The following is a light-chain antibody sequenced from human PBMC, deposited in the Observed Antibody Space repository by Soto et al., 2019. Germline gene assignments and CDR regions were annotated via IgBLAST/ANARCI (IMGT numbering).Light chain of an antibody. Sequence: EIVLTQSPGTLSLSPGERATLSCRASQSVSSSYLAWYQQKPGQAPRLLIYGASSRATGIPDRFSGSGSGTDFTLTISSLEPEDFAVYYCQHRNNRPFSFGPGTKVEIK. V-gene: IGKV3D-20*02. CDR1: QSVSSSY. CDR2: GAS. J-gene: IGKJ3*01. CDR3: QHRNNRPFS.